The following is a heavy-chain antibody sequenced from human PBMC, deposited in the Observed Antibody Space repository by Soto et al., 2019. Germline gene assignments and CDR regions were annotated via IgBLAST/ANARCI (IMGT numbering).Heavy chain of an antibody. CDR2: IYYSGST. D-gene: IGHD3-10*01. V-gene: IGHV4-38-2*01. CDR1: GYSISSGYY. Sequence: SETLSLTCAVSGYSISSGYYWGWIRQPPGKGLEWIGSIYYSGSTYYNPSLRSRVTISLDTSKNQFSLKLSSVTAADTAVYYCARGSYGMDVWGQGTTVTVSS. CDR3: ARGSYGMDV. J-gene: IGHJ6*02.